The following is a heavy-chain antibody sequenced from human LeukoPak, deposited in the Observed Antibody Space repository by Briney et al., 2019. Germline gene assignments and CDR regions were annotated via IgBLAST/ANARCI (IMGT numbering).Heavy chain of an antibody. J-gene: IGHJ6*02. D-gene: IGHD3-10*01. CDR2: ISAYNGNT. Sequence: ASVRVSCKASGHTFTSYGISWVRQAPGQGLEWMGWISAYNGNTNYAQKLQGRVTMTTDTSTSTAYMELRSLRSDDTAVYYCARDKGWFGELLYYYGMDVWGQGTTVTVSS. CDR3: ARDKGWFGELLYYYGMDV. CDR1: GHTFTSYG. V-gene: IGHV1-18*01.